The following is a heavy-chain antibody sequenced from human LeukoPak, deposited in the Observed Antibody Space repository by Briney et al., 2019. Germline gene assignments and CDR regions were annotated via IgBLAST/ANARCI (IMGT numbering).Heavy chain of an antibody. CDR2: IYYSGST. J-gene: IGHJ4*02. D-gene: IGHD3-22*01. CDR1: GGSISSSSYY. CDR3: ARQSRDSYDSSGYYYY. Sequence: SETLSLTCTVSGGSISSSSYYWGWIRQPPGKGLEWIGSIYYSGSTYYNPSLKSRVTISVDTSKNQISLKLSSVTAADTAVYYCARQSRDSYDSSGYYYYWGQGTLVTVSS. V-gene: IGHV4-39*01.